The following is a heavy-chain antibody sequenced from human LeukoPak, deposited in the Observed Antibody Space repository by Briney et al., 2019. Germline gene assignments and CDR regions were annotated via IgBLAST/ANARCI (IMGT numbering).Heavy chain of an antibody. CDR3: ARLYGNYQNYFDY. V-gene: IGHV4-4*07. CDR1: GGSISSYY. D-gene: IGHD1-7*01. Sequence: SETLSLTCTVSGGSISSYYWSWIRQSAGKGLEWIGRIHTSGSTNYNPSLKSRVTMSVDTSRNQFSLKLSSVTAADTAVYYCARLYGNYQNYFDYWGQGTLVTVSS. J-gene: IGHJ4*02. CDR2: IHTSGST.